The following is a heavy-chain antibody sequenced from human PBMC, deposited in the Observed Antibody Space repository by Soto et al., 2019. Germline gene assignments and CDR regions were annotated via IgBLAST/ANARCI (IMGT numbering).Heavy chain of an antibody. Sequence: QLQLQESGSGLVKPSQTLSLTCAVSGGSISSGGYSWSWIRQPPGKGLEWIGYIYHSGSTYYNPSLKSGVTISVDRSKNQFSLKLSSVTAADTAVYYCAKSGSYYNPYYYYGMDVWGQGTTVTVSS. CDR1: GGSISSGGYS. J-gene: IGHJ6*02. V-gene: IGHV4-30-2*01. D-gene: IGHD3-10*01. CDR2: IYHSGST. CDR3: AKSGSYYNPYYYYGMDV.